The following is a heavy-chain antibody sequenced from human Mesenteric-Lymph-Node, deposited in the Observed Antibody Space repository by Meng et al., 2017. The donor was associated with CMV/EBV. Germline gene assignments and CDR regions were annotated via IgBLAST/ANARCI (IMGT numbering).Heavy chain of an antibody. J-gene: IGHJ6*02. CDR3: AKDEKDYSVYYYYGMDV. D-gene: IGHD4/OR15-4a*01. Sequence: GESLKISCAASGFSFSSYGMHWVRQAPGKGLEWVAVIWYDGSYKYYADSVKGRVTISRDNSKNTLYLQMNSLRAEDTAVYYCAKDEKDYSVYYYYGMDVWGQGTTVTVSS. V-gene: IGHV3-33*06. CDR2: IWYDGSYK. CDR1: GFSFSSYG.